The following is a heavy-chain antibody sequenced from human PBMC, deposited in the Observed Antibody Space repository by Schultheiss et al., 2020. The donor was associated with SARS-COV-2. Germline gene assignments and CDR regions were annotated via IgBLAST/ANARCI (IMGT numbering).Heavy chain of an antibody. V-gene: IGHV3-21*01. Sequence: GGSLRLSCAASGFTFSSYSMNWVRQAPGKGLEWVSSISSSSSYIYYADSVKGRFTISRDNAKNSLYLQMNSLRAEDTAVYYCAREARYYDFWSDHMIAGYYFDYWGQGTLVTVSS. D-gene: IGHD3-3*01. CDR1: GFTFSSYS. J-gene: IGHJ4*02. CDR2: ISSSSSYI. CDR3: AREARYYDFWSDHMIAGYYFDY.